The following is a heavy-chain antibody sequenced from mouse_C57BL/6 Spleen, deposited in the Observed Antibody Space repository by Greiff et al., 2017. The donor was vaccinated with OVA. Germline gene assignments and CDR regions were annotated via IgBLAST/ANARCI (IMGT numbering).Heavy chain of an antibody. Sequence: VQLQQSGPELVKPGASVEISCKASGYAFSSSWMNWVKQRPGKGLEWIGRIYPGDGDTNYNGKFKGKATLTADKSSSTAYMQLSSLTSEDSAVYCCARYRGDYDYDSLDYWGQGTTLTVSS. CDR2: IYPGDGDT. J-gene: IGHJ2*01. CDR1: GYAFSSSW. CDR3: ARYRGDYDYDSLDY. V-gene: IGHV1-82*01. D-gene: IGHD2-4*01.